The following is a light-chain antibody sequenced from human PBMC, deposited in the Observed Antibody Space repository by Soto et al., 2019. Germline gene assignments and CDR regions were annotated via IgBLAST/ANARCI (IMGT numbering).Light chain of an antibody. Sequence: DVVMTQSPLSLPVTLGQPASISCRSSQSLINSDGSSYLAWFQQRPGQSPRRLIYEVSKRDSGVPDRFSGSGSGTDFTLKISRVEAEDVGVYYCMQGTHWPRTFGQGTELEIK. V-gene: IGKV2-30*01. CDR3: MQGTHWPRT. CDR1: QSLINSDGSSY. J-gene: IGKJ2*01. CDR2: EVS.